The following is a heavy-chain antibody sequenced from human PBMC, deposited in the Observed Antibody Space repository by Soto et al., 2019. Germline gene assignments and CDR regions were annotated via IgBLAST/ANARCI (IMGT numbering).Heavy chain of an antibody. Sequence: QVQLVESGGGVVQPGRSLRLSCAASGFTFSSYGMHWVRQAPGKGLEWVAVIWYDGSNKYYADSVKGRFTISRDNSTNTLYLQMNSMRGEDTAVYYCGRDMITFGGVIVNYYYYGMDVWGQGTTVTVSS. CDR3: GRDMITFGGVIVNYYYYGMDV. CDR2: IWYDGSNK. J-gene: IGHJ6*02. V-gene: IGHV3-33*01. CDR1: GFTFSSYG. D-gene: IGHD3-16*02.